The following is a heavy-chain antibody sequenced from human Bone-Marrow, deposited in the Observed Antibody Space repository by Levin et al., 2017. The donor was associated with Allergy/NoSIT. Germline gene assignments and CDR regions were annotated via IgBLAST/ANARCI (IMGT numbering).Heavy chain of an antibody. V-gene: IGHV3-23*01. CDR2: ISGSGDST. CDR1: GFTFSNYA. D-gene: IGHD3-10*01. Sequence: GESLKISCAASGFTFSNYAMSWVRQAPGKGLEWVSGISGSGDSTYDGDSVKGRFTISRDNSKNTLYRQMNSLRAEDTAVYYCAKDRDFYGSGSLGNWGPGPLVTVSS. CDR3: AKDRDFYGSGSLGN. J-gene: IGHJ1*01.